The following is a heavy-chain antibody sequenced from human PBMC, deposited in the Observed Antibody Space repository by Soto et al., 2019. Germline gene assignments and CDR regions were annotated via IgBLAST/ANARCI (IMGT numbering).Heavy chain of an antibody. CDR2: ISGSGGTT. J-gene: IGHJ4*02. CDR1: GFTFSSNV. V-gene: IGHV3-23*01. D-gene: IGHD2-2*01. CDR3: ANLLGYCSGTRCFDY. Sequence: GGSLRLSCAASGFTFSSNVMSWVRQAPGKGLEWVSGISGSGGTTYYADSVKGRFTISGDNSKNTLYLQMNSLRAEDTAVYYCANLLGYCSGTRCFDYWGQGTQVTVSS.